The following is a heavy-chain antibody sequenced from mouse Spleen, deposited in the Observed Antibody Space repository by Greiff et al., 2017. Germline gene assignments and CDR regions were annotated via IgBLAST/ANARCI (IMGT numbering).Heavy chain of an antibody. D-gene: IGHD1-1*01. Sequence: EVQGVESGGGLVKRGGSLKLSCAASGFTFSSYAMSWVRQTPEKRLEWVATISSGGGNTYYPDSVKGRFTISRDNAKNTLYLQMSSLKSEDTAMYYCARHVTLAYYYGSSPYYFDYWGQGTTLTVSS. CDR3: ARHVTLAYYYGSSPYYFDY. CDR1: GFTFSSYA. V-gene: IGHV5-9-3*01. J-gene: IGHJ2*01. CDR2: ISSGGGNT.